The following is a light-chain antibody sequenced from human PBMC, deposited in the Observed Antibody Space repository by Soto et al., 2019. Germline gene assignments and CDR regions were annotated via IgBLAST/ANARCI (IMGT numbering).Light chain of an antibody. CDR3: SSYANSDTVI. Sequence: QSALTQPASVSGSPGQSITISCTGTSSDVGTYNFVSWYRQHPVKAPILIIFDVSSRPSGISNRFSGSKSGNTASLTISGVQAEDEAHYYRSSYANSDTVIFGGGTKLTVL. CDR1: SSDVGTYNF. V-gene: IGLV2-14*01. J-gene: IGLJ2*01. CDR2: DVS.